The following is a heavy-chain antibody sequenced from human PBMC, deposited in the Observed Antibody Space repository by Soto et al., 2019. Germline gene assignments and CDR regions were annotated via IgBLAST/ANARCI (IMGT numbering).Heavy chain of an antibody. CDR3: VREEFEDGRGHFTN. CDR2: LSYGAKNK. D-gene: IGHD3-3*01. Sequence: QVLLVESGGGVVQPGGSLRLSCAASGFTFSASVMHWVRQAPGKGLELMAILSYGAKNKYYADSVKGRFTISRDISESTLYLQMDSLRTEDTAFYYCVREEFEDGRGHFTNWGQGTLVSVSS. CDR1: GFTFSASV. V-gene: IGHV3-30*03. J-gene: IGHJ4*02.